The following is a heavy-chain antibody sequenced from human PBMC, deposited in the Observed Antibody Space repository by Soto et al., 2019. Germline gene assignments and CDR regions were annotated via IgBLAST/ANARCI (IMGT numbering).Heavy chain of an antibody. V-gene: IGHV4-39*02. CDR2: IYYSGST. D-gene: IGHD2-8*02. J-gene: IGHJ4*02. CDR3: ARDKITGLFDY. Sequence: SETLSLTCTVSGGSITSSSYYWGWIRQPPGKGLEWIGNIYYSGSTYYNPSLKSRVTISVDTSKNQFSLKLTSVTAADTAVYYCARDKITGLFDYWGQGTLVTVSS. CDR1: GGSITSSSYY.